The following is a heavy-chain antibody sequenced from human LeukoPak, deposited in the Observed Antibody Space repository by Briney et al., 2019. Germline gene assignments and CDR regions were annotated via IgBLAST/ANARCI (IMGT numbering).Heavy chain of an antibody. CDR1: GGSISSSSYY. D-gene: IGHD1-26*01. V-gene: IGHV4-39*01. Sequence: SETLSLTCTVSGGSISSSSYYWGWIRQPPGKGLEWIGSIYYSGSTYYNPSLKSRVTISVDTSKNQFSLKLSSVTAADTAVYYCARAIVGATVGGPPDAFDIWGQGTMVTVSS. CDR2: IYYSGST. CDR3: ARAIVGATVGGPPDAFDI. J-gene: IGHJ3*02.